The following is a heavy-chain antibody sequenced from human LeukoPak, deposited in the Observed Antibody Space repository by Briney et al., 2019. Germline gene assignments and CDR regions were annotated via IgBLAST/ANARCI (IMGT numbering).Heavy chain of an antibody. V-gene: IGHV4-59*08. CDR2: IYYSGST. J-gene: IGHJ6*02. D-gene: IGHD4-17*01. Sequence: SETLSLTCTVSGGSISSYYWSWIRQPPGKGLEWIGYIYYSGSTNYNPSLKSRVTISVDTSKNQFSLKLSSVTAADTAVYYCARHSRRYGLYYYDMDVWGQGTTVTVSS. CDR3: ARHSRRYGLYYYDMDV. CDR1: GGSISSYY.